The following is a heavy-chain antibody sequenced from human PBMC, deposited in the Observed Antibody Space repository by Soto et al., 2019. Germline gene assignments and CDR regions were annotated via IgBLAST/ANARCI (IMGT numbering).Heavy chain of an antibody. Sequence: PGESLKISCKASGYNFTNYWIGWVRQTPGKRLEWLGIVYPGDSDTRYSPSFQGQDTISADKSITTTFLQWSSLKASDSGIYYCARHDVTIRPSGWYPAYWGQGTLVTVSS. D-gene: IGHD6-19*01. CDR1: GYNFTNYW. V-gene: IGHV5-51*01. J-gene: IGHJ4*02. CDR2: VYPGDSDT. CDR3: ARHDVTIRPSGWYPAY.